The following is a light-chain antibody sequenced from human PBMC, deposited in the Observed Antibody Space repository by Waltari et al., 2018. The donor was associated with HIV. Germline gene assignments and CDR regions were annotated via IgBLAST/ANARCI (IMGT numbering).Light chain of an antibody. Sequence: DIQMTQSPSTLSASLEDRVTITCRASQSISSWLAWYQQKPGKAPNLLIYKASSLESGVPSRFSGSGSGTEFTLTISSLQPDDFATYYCQQYNTSPWTFGQGTKVEVK. J-gene: IGKJ1*01. V-gene: IGKV1-5*03. CDR1: QSISSW. CDR2: KAS. CDR3: QQYNTSPWT.